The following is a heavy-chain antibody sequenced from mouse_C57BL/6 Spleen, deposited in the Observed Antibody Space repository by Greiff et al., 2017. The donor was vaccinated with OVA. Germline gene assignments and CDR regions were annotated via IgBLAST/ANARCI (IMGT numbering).Heavy chain of an antibody. CDR1: GYTFTSYW. Sequence: QVQLQQPGAELVKPGASVKVSCKASGYTFTSYWMHWVKQRPGQGLEWIGRIHPSDSDTNYNQKFKGKATLTVDKSSSTAYMQLSSLTSEDSAVYYCAITIITTVVDYYAMDYWGQGTSVTVSS. CDR3: AITIITTVVDYYAMDY. V-gene: IGHV1-74*01. J-gene: IGHJ4*01. CDR2: IHPSDSDT. D-gene: IGHD1-1*01.